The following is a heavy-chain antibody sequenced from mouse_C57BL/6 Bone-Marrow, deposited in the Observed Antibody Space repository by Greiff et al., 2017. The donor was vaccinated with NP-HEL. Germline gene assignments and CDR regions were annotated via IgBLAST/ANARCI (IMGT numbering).Heavy chain of an antibody. J-gene: IGHJ2*01. CDR1: GYTFTDYY. V-gene: IGHV1-19*01. Sequence: VHVKQSGPVLVKPGASVKMSCKASGYTFTDYYMNWVKQSHGKSLEWIGVINPYNGGTSYNQKFKGKATLTVDKSSSTAYMELNSLTSEDSAVYYCARDGSSYDYFDYWGQGTTLTVSS. CDR3: ARDGSSYDYFDY. D-gene: IGHD1-1*01. CDR2: INPYNGGT.